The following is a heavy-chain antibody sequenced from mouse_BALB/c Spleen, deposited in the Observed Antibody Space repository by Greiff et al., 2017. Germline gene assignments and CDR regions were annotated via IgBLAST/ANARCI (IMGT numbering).Heavy chain of an antibody. J-gene: IGHJ2*01. CDR3: ARKGEGVDY. CDR2: ISSGGSYT. V-gene: IGHV5-6*01. CDR1: GFTFSSYG. Sequence: EVQLVESGGDLVKPGGSLKLSCAASGFTFSSYGMSWVRQTPDKRLEWVATISSGGSYTYYPDSVKGRFTISRDNAKNTLYLQMSSLKSEDTAMYYCARKGEGVDYWGQGTTLTVSS.